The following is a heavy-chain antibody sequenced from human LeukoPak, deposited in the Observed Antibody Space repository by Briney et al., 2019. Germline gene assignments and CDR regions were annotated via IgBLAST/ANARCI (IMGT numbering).Heavy chain of an antibody. J-gene: IGHJ6*03. D-gene: IGHD3-3*01. CDR3: ANGSKEVLFTRDHCMDV. Sequence: QPGGTLRLSCAASGFTFSSSAMSWVRQAPGKGLEWVSSISGSGDSTYYADSVKGRFTISRDNSKNTLYLQMNSLRAEDTAVYYCANGSKEVLFTRDHCMDVWGKGTTVTISS. CDR1: GFTFSSSA. CDR2: ISGSGDST. V-gene: IGHV3-23*01.